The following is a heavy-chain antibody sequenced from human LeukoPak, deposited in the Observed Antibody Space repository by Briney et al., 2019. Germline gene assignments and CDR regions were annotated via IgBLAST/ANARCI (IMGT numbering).Heavy chain of an antibody. CDR2: IYYSGST. V-gene: IGHV4-59*12. D-gene: IGHD3-10*01. Sequence: SETLSLTCTVSGGSITSYYWSWIRQPPGKGLEWIGYIYYSGSTNYNPSLKSRVTISVDTSKNQFSLKLSSVTAADTAVYYCARRRYYGSVIDYWGQGTLVTVSS. J-gene: IGHJ4*02. CDR1: GGSITSYY. CDR3: ARRRYYGSVIDY.